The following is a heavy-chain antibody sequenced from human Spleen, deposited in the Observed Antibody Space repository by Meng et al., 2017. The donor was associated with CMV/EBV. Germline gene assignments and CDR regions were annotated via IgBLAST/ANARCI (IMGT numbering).Heavy chain of an antibody. CDR3: ARDADGTAPPGGGTN. CDR1: GGSFSGYY. J-gene: IGHJ4*02. V-gene: IGHV4-34*01. CDR2: INHSGNT. D-gene: IGHD1-7*01. Sequence: GSLRLSCAVYGGSFSGYYWSWIRQPPGKGLEWIAEINHSGNTNYNPSLKSRVTISVDTSKNQFSLKLTSVTAADTAVYYCARDADGTAPPGGGTNWGQGTLVTVSS.